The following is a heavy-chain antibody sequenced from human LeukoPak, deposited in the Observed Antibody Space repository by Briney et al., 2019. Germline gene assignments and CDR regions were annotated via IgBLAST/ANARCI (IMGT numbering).Heavy chain of an antibody. CDR1: GGSISSSSDY. CDR2: IYYSGST. CDR3: ARHDGPRVYSEFDP. Sequence: KPSETLSLTCTVSGGSISSSSDYWGWIRQPPGKGLEWIGCIYYSGSTYNNPSLKSRVTISVDTSKNQFSLKLSSVTAADTAVYYCARHDGPRVYSEFDPWGQGTLVTVSS. D-gene: IGHD6-13*01. V-gene: IGHV4-39*01. J-gene: IGHJ5*02.